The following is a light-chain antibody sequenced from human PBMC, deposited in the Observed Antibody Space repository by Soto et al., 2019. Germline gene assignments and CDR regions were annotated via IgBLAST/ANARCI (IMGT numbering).Light chain of an antibody. CDR3: QQYFDVPFT. J-gene: IGKJ4*01. V-gene: IGKV3-15*01. CDR2: GTS. CDR1: QNVGID. Sequence: EIVMTQSPATLSVSPGERATLSCRASQNVGIDLAWFQQKPGQAPRLLIYGTSIRATGIPARFSASGSGTDFTLTISSLEAEDVAFYWCQQYFDVPFTFGGGTKVDIK.